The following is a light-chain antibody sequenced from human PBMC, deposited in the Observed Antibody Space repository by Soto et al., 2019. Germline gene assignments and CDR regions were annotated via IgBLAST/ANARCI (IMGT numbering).Light chain of an antibody. V-gene: IGLV1-47*01. Sequence: QSVLTQPPSASGTPGQRVTISCSGDTSNIGSNFVYWYQQLPVTAPKLLIYRNDQRPSGVPDRFSGSRTGTSASLAIDGLRSEDEAEYYCAAWDDSLSGVVFGGGTKLTVL. J-gene: IGLJ2*01. CDR3: AAWDDSLSGVV. CDR1: TSNIGSNF. CDR2: RND.